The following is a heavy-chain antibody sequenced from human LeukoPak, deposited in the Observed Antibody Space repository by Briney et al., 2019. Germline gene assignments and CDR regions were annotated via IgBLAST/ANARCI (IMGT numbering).Heavy chain of an antibody. CDR1: GGSINSYY. Sequence: PSETLSLTCTVPGGSINSYYWSWIRQSPGKGLEWIGYIFYSGSTNYNPSLQSRVTISVDTSRNQFSLNLSSVTAADTAVYYCARGPTRQYFDSWGQGTLVTVSS. V-gene: IGHV4-59*01. CDR2: IFYSGST. D-gene: IGHD6-6*01. J-gene: IGHJ4*02. CDR3: ARGPTRQYFDS.